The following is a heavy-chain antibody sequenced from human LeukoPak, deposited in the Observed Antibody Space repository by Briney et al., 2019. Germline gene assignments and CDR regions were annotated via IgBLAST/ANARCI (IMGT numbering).Heavy chain of an antibody. D-gene: IGHD2-2*02. CDR3: ARVGCSSTSCYTIHGSDNWFDP. J-gene: IGHJ5*02. Sequence: GGSLRLSCAASGFTFSSYAMHWVRQAPGKGLEWVAVISYDGSNKYYADSVKGRFAIPRDNSKNTLYLQMNSLRAEDTAVYYCARVGCSSTSCYTIHGSDNWFDPWGQGTLVTVSS. CDR2: ISYDGSNK. V-gene: IGHV3-30*09. CDR1: GFTFSSYA.